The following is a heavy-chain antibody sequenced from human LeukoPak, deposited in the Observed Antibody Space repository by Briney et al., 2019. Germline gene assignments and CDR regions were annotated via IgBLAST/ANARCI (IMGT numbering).Heavy chain of an antibody. J-gene: IGHJ6*02. CDR1: GYSFTSYW. Sequence: GESLKISCKGSGYSFTSYWIGWVRQMPGKGLEWMGIIYPGDSDTRYSPSFQGQVTISADKSISTAYLQWSSLKASDTAIYYCARLVGGTYYNHYGMDVWGQGTTVTVPS. CDR2: IYPGDSDT. V-gene: IGHV5-51*01. CDR3: ARLVGGTYYNHYGMDV.